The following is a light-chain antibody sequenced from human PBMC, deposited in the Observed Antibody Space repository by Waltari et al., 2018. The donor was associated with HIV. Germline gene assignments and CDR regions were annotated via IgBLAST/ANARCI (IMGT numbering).Light chain of an antibody. V-gene: IGLV1-44*01. Sequence: QSVLTQPPSASGTPGQNVTISCSGNTSNIGTNIVNWYQQFPGAALKLLIYSNNQRPAGVPARFSGSKSGTSASLAISGLQSEDEADYFCAAWDDTLNGLFGGGTKLTVL. CDR1: TSNIGTNI. J-gene: IGLJ2*01. CDR3: AAWDDTLNGL. CDR2: SNN.